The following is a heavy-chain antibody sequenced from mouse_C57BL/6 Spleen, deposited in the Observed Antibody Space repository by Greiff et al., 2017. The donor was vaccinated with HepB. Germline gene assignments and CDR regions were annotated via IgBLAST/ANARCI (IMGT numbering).Heavy chain of an antibody. CDR1: GFTFSDYY. J-gene: IGHJ2*01. Sequence: EVQRVESEGGLVQPGSSMKLSCTASGFTFSDYYMAWVRQVPEKGLEWVANINYDGSSTYYLDSLKSRFIISRDNAKNILYLQMSSLKSEDTATYYCARVNWAYYFDYWGQGTTLTVSS. V-gene: IGHV5-16*01. CDR3: ARVNWAYYFDY. CDR2: INYDGSST. D-gene: IGHD4-1*02.